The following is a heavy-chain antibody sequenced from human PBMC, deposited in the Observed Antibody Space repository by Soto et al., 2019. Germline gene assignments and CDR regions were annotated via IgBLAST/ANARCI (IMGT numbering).Heavy chain of an antibody. CDR1: GGSISNYY. Sequence: SETLSFTCTVSGGSISNYYWTWIRQPPGKGLEWIAYIYYTGITNYNPSLKSRVTISVDTSKNQFSLKLSSVTAADTAVYYCARAVNDFWSGYSYYFDYWGQGTLVTVSS. CDR2: IYYTGIT. V-gene: IGHV4-59*01. J-gene: IGHJ4*02. CDR3: ARAVNDFWSGYSYYFDY. D-gene: IGHD3-3*01.